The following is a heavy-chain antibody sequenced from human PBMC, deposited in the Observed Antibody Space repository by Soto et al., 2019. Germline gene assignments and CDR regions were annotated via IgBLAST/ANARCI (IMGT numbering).Heavy chain of an antibody. CDR3: AMKVVVVAATGAFDI. CDR2: IIPILGIA. Sequence: SVKVSCKASGGTFSSYTISWVRQAPGQGLEWMGRIIPILGIANYAQKFQGRVTITADKSTSTAYMELSSLRSEDTAVYYCAMKVVVVAATGAFDIWGQGTMVTVSS. D-gene: IGHD2-15*01. CDR1: GGTFSSYT. V-gene: IGHV1-69*02. J-gene: IGHJ3*02.